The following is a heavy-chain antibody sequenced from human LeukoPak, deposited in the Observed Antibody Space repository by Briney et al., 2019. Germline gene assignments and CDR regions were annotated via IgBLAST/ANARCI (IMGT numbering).Heavy chain of an antibody. CDR2: ITSDGSDT. V-gene: IGHV3-74*01. CDR1: GFTFNAYW. J-gene: IGHJ4*02. D-gene: IGHD2-2*02. Sequence: GGSLRLSCAASGFTFNAYWMHWVRQAPGKGLVWVSRITSDGSDTTYADSAKGRFTMSRDNAKNTLYLQMNGLRAEDTAVYYCARDAKYTPDYWGQGTLVTVSS. CDR3: ARDAKYTPDY.